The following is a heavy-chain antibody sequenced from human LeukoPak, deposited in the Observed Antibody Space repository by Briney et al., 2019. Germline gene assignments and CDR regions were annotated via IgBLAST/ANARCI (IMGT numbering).Heavy chain of an antibody. V-gene: IGHV3-7*01. Sequence: GGSLRLSCAASGFTFSSYWMSWVRQAPGKGLEWVANIKQDGSEKYYVDSVKGRFTISRDNAKNSLYLQMNSLRAEDTAVYYCARIRENDILTGYYFDYWGQGTLVTVSS. CDR2: IKQDGSEK. CDR3: ARIRENDILTGYYFDY. CDR1: GFTFSSYW. J-gene: IGHJ4*02. D-gene: IGHD3-9*01.